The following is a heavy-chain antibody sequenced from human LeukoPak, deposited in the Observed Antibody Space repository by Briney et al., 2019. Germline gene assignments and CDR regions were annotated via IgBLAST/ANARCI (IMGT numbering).Heavy chain of an antibody. Sequence: SETLSLTCAVYGGSFSGYYWSWIRQPPGKGLEWIGYIYYSGSTNYNPSLKSRVTISVDTSKNQFSLKLSSVTAADTAVYYCARESSSGWYVNAFDIWGQGTMVTVSS. V-gene: IGHV4-59*01. D-gene: IGHD6-19*01. J-gene: IGHJ3*02. CDR1: GGSFSGYY. CDR3: ARESSSGWYVNAFDI. CDR2: IYYSGST.